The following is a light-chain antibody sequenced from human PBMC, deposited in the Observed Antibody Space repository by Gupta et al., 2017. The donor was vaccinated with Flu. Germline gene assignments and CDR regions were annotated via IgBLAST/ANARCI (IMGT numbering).Light chain of an antibody. Sequence: QSALTQPASVSGSPGQSLTISCTGSSSDVGTYNYVSWYQQHPGKVPKLIIFEVINRPAGVSNRFSGSKSANTASLTISGLQVEDEADYYCSSDTSSVTLIFGTGIKVIVL. CDR1: SSDVGTYNY. J-gene: IGLJ1*01. CDR3: SSDTSSVTLI. CDR2: EVI. V-gene: IGLV2-14*01.